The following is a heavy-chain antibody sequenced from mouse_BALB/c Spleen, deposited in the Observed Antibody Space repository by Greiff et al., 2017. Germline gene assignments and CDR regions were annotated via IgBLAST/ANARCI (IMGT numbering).Heavy chain of an antibody. Sequence: EVKVEESGGGLVQPGGSLKLSCAASGFTFSSYTMSWVRQTPEKRLEWVAYISNGGGSTYYPDTVKGRFTISRDNAKNTLYLQMSSLKSEDTAMYYCASRAYYGNYDAMDYWGQGTSVTVSS. D-gene: IGHD2-10*01. J-gene: IGHJ4*01. CDR3: ASRAYYGNYDAMDY. CDR1: GFTFSSYT. CDR2: ISNGGGST. V-gene: IGHV5-12-2*01.